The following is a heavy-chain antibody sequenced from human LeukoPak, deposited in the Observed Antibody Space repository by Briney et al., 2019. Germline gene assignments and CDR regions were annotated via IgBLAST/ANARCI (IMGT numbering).Heavy chain of an antibody. D-gene: IGHD6-13*01. V-gene: IGHV3-74*01. CDR3: TREGSTWYSDY. J-gene: IGHJ4*02. CDR2: ISSDGITT. CDR1: GFTFSSYW. Sequence: PGGSLRLSCAASGFTFSSYWMHWVRQAPGKGLVWVSRISSDGITTSYADSVKGRLTISRDNAKNTLYVQMNSLRVEDTAVYYCTREGSTWYSDYWGQGTLVTVSS.